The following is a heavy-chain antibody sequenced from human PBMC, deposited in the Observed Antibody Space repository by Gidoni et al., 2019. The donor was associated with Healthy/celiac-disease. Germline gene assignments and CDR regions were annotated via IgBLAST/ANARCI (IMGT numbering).Heavy chain of an antibody. V-gene: IGHV4-34*01. CDR2: INHSGST. CDR3: ARGSRADY. D-gene: IGHD2-2*01. Sequence: QVQLQQWGAGLLKPSETLSLTCAVYGGSFSGYYWSWIRQPPGKGLEWIGEINHSGSTNYNPSLKSRVTISVDTSKNQFSLKLSSVTAAETAVYYCARGSRADYWGQGTLVTVSS. CDR1: GGSFSGYY. J-gene: IGHJ4*02.